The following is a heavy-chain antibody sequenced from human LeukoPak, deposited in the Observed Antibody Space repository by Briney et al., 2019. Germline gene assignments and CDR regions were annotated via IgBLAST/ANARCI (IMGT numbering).Heavy chain of an antibody. CDR3: AKDLLGQWLTVFDY. J-gene: IGHJ4*02. D-gene: IGHD6-19*01. CDR1: GFTFSSYG. Sequence: QPGRSLRLSCAASGFTFSSYGMHWVRQAPGKGLEWVAVISYDGSNKYYADSVKGRFTISRDNSKNTLYLQMNSLRAEDTAVYYCAKDLLGQWLTVFDYWGQGTLVTVSS. V-gene: IGHV3-30*18. CDR2: ISYDGSNK.